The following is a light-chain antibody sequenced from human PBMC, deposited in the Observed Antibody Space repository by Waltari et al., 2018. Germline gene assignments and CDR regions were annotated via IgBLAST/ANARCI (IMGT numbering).Light chain of an antibody. CDR2: WGS. CDR1: QSVLSSSDHKNH. CDR3: KKHYRLST. Sequence: DFVMTQSPDSLAVSLGERATISCRSSQSVLSSSDHKNHLSWYHQKLGQPPKVLFTWGSTRESGVTDGCSGSGYERNYSRTTSGLRTEDVAVDYCKKHYRLSTFGPGTRLEMK. V-gene: IGKV4-1*01. J-gene: IGKJ5*01.